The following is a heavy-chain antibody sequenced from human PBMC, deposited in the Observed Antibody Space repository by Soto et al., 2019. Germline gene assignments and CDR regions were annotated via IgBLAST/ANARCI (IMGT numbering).Heavy chain of an antibody. D-gene: IGHD2-21*02. CDR2: ISYDGSNK. CDR3: ARDPVAYCGGDCRTFDY. J-gene: IGHJ4*02. CDR1: GFTFSSYA. V-gene: IGHV3-30-3*01. Sequence: QVQLVESGGGVVQPGRSLRLSCAASGFTFSSYAMHWVRQAPGKGLEWVAVISYDGSNKYYADSVKGRFTISRDNSKNKLYLQMNSLRAEDTAVYYCARDPVAYCGGDCRTFDYWGQGTLVTVSS.